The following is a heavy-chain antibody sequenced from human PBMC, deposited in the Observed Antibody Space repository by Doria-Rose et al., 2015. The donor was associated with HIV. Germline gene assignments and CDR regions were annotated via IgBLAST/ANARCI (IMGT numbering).Heavy chain of an antibody. Sequence: LVQSGAEVEKPGASVKVSCKSSGYIFITYYIHWVRQVPGQGLEWMAWINPNTGSSNFAQKFQGRVSMTRDTSISTAYMELSGLRFDDTAVYYCARSVAGRDFYFDYWGQGSLVTVSS. V-gene: IGHV1-2*02. CDR3: ARSVAGRDFYFDY. CDR2: INPNTGSS. J-gene: IGHJ4*02. CDR1: GYIFITYY.